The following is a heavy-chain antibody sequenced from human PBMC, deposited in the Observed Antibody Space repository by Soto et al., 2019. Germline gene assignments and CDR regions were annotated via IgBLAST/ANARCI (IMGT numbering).Heavy chain of an antibody. CDR2: IIPILGIA. CDR3: ARTGCSGGSCYFDS. CDR1: GGTFSSYT. D-gene: IGHD2-15*01. V-gene: IGHV1-69*02. J-gene: IGHJ4*02. Sequence: QVQLVQSGAEVKKPGSSVKVSCKASGGTFSSYTISWVRQAPGQGLEWMGRIIPILGIANYAQKFQGRVTITADKSTSRANMELSSLRSEDTAVYYCARTGCSGGSCYFDSWGQGTLVTVSS.